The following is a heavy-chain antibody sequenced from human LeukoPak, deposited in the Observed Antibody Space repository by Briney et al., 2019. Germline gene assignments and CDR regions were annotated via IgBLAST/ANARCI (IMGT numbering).Heavy chain of an antibody. V-gene: IGHV4-59*01. J-gene: IGHJ5*02. CDR1: GGSISSYY. CDR3: ATHITPGTQLWA. Sequence: SQTLSLTCTVSGGSISSYYWSWIRQPPGKGLEWIGYIYYSGSTNYNPSLKSRVTISVDTPKNQFSLKLSSVTAADTAVYYCATHITPGTQLWAWGQGTLVTVSS. CDR2: IYYSGST. D-gene: IGHD5-18*01.